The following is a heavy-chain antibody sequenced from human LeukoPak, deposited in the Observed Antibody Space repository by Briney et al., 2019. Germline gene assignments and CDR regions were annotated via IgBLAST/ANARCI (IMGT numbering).Heavy chain of an antibody. CDR1: GGSISSGGYY. Sequence: SETLSLTCTVSGGSISSGGYYWSWLRQPPGKGREWIGYIYHSGSTYYNPSLKCRVTISIARSKNQFSLKLSSVTAADTAVYYCASHDSPNWFDPWGQGTLVTVSS. D-gene: IGHD1-1*01. CDR2: IYHSGST. V-gene: IGHV4-30-2*01. J-gene: IGHJ5*02. CDR3: ASHDSPNWFDP.